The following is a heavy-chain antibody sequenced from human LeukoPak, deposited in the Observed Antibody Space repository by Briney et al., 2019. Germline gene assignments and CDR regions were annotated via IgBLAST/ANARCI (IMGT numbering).Heavy chain of an antibody. CDR3: TRDYRGKDV. J-gene: IGHJ6*02. CDR2: IKQDGSDK. V-gene: IGHV3-7*01. Sequence: GGSLRLSCAASGFTFSTYWMSWVRQAPGKGLEWVANIKQDGSDKFYADSMKGRFTISRDNAKNSVYLQMDSLRVEDTAEYYCTRDYRGKDVWGRGTTVTVSS. CDR1: GFTFSTYW. D-gene: IGHD3-16*02.